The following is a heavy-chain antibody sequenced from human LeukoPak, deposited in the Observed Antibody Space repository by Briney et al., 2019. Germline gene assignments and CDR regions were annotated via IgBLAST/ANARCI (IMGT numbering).Heavy chain of an antibody. V-gene: IGHV4-31*03. CDR2: FFYSGST. J-gene: IGHJ3*02. CDR1: GGSISSGGYY. D-gene: IGHD3-22*01. Sequence: SETLSLTCTVSGGSISSGGYYWSWIRQHPEKGLECIGYFFYSGSTYDNPSLKSRLTISVDTSKNQFSLKLSSVTAADTAVYYCARDSSGYPDAFDIWGQGTMVTVS. CDR3: ARDSSGYPDAFDI.